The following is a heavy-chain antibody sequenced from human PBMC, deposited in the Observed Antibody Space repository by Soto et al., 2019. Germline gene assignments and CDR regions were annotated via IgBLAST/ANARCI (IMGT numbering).Heavy chain of an antibody. CDR3: VKGGYHYLAY. Sequence: QVQLVESGGGGVQPGRSLRLSCAASRFTFSNYGMHWVRQTPGKGLEWVAVISYDGSKKSYADSVKGRFTISRDNSQNTRYMQSTSLSADDTAVYYGVKGGYHYLAYWGQGSLVTVAS. CDR2: ISYDGSKK. D-gene: IGHD5-12*01. J-gene: IGHJ4*02. CDR1: RFTFSNYG. V-gene: IGHV3-30*18.